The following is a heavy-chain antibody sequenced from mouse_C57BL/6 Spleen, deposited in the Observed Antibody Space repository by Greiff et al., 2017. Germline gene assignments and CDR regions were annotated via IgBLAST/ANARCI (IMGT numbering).Heavy chain of an antibody. Sequence: EVNVVESEGGLVQPGSSMKLSCTASGFTFSDYYMAWVRQVPEKGLEWVANINYDGSSTYYLDSLKSRFIISRDNAKNILYLQMSSLKSEDTATYYCARGLFDYWGQGTTLTVSS. V-gene: IGHV5-16*01. J-gene: IGHJ2*01. CDR3: ARGLFDY. CDR1: GFTFSDYY. CDR2: INYDGSST.